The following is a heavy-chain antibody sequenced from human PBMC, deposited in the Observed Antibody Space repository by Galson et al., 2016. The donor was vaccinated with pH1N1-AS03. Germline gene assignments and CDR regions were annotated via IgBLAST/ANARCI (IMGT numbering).Heavy chain of an antibody. CDR2: TYWSTKWYN. J-gene: IGHJ3*02. D-gene: IGHD1-1*01. CDR1: GDSVSSNIDA. CDR3: ARGRYSAFDI. V-gene: IGHV6-1*01. Sequence: CAISGDSVSSNIDAWNWIRQSPSGGLEWLGGTYWSTKWYNDYAVSVKIRITINPDTSKNQFSLQLNSVTPEDTAVYYCARGRYSAFDIWGQGTMVTVSS.